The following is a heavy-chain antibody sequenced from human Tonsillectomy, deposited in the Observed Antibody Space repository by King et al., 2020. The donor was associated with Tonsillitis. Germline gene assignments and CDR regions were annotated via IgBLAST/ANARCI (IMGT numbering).Heavy chain of an antibody. CDR3: VVHEAVSPGRDDY. CDR2: ISHDGGEK. Sequence: VQLVESGGGVVRPGRSLRLSCEASGFTFSRYGFRWVRQAPDKGLEWVSAISHDGGEKYYAESVKGRFTISRDNSKNTLYLEMNSLRVEDTAVYYCVVHEAVSPGRDDYGRQGPVVTVPS. D-gene: IGHD4-17*01. J-gene: IGHJ4*02. CDR1: GFTFSRYG. V-gene: IGHV3-33*01.